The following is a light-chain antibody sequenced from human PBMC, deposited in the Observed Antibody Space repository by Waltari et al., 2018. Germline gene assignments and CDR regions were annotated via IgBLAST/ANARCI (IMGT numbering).Light chain of an antibody. CDR2: GAS. CDR1: QSVSSIY. J-gene: IGKJ4*01. CDR3: QQYGSSPRLT. V-gene: IGKV3-20*01. Sequence: ESVLTQSTGTLSLSRGERAKNSCRAIQSVSSIYLSWYHQKPGQAPRLLIYGASSRATGIPDRFSGSGSGTDFTLTISRLEPEDFAVYYCQQYGSSPRLTFGGGTKVEIK.